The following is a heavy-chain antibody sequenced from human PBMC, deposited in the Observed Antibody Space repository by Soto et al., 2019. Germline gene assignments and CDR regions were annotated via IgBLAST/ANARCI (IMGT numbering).Heavy chain of an antibody. CDR2: IYSTGTT. D-gene: IGHD2-15*01. CDR1: GDSINGHY. CDR3: AREKDYYYSAMDV. Sequence: SETLSLTCNVSGDSINGHYWTWIRQPAGKALEWIGRIYSTGTTDYSPSLKSRVTMSVDTFKNHVYLNLKPVTAADTAIYYCAREKDYYYSAMDVWGQGTTVTVSS. J-gene: IGHJ6*02. V-gene: IGHV4-4*07.